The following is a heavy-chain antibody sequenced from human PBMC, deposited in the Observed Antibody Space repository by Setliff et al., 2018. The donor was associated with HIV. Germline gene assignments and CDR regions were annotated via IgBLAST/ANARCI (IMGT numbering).Heavy chain of an antibody. CDR2: TFHRSKWYS. CDR3: ARSITTAGTVFDY. J-gene: IGHJ4*02. Sequence: PSQTLSLTCAISGDSVSNYSAAWNWIRQSPSRGLEWLGRTFHRSKWYSDYAEPVRSRITINPDTSKNQLSLQLHSVTPEDTAVYYCARSITTAGTVFDYWGQGTLVTVSS. D-gene: IGHD6-13*01. CDR1: GDSVSNYSAA. V-gene: IGHV6-1*01.